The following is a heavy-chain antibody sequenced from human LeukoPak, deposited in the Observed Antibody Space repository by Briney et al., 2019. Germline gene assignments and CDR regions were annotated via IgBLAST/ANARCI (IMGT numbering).Heavy chain of an antibody. D-gene: IGHD3-10*01. J-gene: IGHJ4*02. CDR3: ARLGMVRGVMGKFDY. CDR2: IYYSGST. V-gene: IGHV4-39*01. CDR1: GGSISSSSYY. Sequence: SETLSLTCTVSGGSISSSSYYWGWIRQPPGKGLEWIGSIYYSGSTCYHPSLKSRVTISVDTSKNQFSLKLSSVTAADTAVYYCARLGMVRGVMGKFDYWGQGTLVTVSS.